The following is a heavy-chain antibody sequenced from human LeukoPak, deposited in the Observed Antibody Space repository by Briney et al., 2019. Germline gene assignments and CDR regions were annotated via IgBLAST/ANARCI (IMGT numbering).Heavy chain of an antibody. J-gene: IGHJ6*02. Sequence: GRSLRLSCAASGFTFDDYAMHWVRQAPGKGLEWVSGISWNSGSIGYADSVKGRFTISRDNAKNSLYLQMNSLRAEDTALYYCAKDIGSSSLYGMDVWGQGTTVTVSS. CDR2: ISWNSGSI. V-gene: IGHV3-9*01. CDR1: GFTFDDYA. D-gene: IGHD6-13*01. CDR3: AKDIGSSSLYGMDV.